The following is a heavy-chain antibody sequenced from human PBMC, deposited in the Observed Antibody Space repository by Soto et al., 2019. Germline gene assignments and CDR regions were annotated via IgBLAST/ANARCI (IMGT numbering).Heavy chain of an antibody. CDR1: GFMFSSAW. D-gene: IGHD1-1*01. J-gene: IGHJ4*02. CDR3: VEGWNDF. CDR2: IKSKRDGGTT. V-gene: IGHV3-15*01. Sequence: HLVESGGDLVKPGGSLRLSCAASGFMFSSAWMSWVRQAPGKGLEWVGRIKSKRDGGTTDYAPPVKGRFVISRYDSKNTLYLQMNSLKTDDTAVYYCVEGWNDFWGQGTLVAVSS.